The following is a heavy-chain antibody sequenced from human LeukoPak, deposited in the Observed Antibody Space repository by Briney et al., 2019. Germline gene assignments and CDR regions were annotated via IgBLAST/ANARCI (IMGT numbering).Heavy chain of an antibody. V-gene: IGHV1-46*01. CDR3: ASRTWAAAYFQH. J-gene: IGHJ1*01. CDR2: INPSGGST. CDR1: GYTFTSYY. D-gene: IGHD1/OR15-1a*01. Sequence: ASVKVSCKASGYTFTSYYMHWVRQAPGQGLEWMGIINPSGGSTSYAQKFQGRVTMTRDTSTSTVYMELSSLRSEDTAVYYCASRTWAAAYFQHWGQGALVTVSS.